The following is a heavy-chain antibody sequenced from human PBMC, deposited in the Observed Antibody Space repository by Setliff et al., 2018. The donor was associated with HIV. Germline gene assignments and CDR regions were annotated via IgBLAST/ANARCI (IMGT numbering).Heavy chain of an antibody. Sequence: ASVKVSCKASGYTFTSYGISWVRQAPGQGLEWMGWISGYNGNTNFAQKLQGRVTMTTDTSTSTAYMELSSLRSEDTAVYYCARQVPIPGVAVTPIDFWGQGILVTVSS. D-gene: IGHD3-22*01. CDR3: ARQVPIPGVAVTPIDF. J-gene: IGHJ4*02. V-gene: IGHV1-18*01. CDR2: ISGYNGNT. CDR1: GYTFTSYG.